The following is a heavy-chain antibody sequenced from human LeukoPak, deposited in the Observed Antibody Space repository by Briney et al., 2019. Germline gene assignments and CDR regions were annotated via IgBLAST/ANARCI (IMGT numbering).Heavy chain of an antibody. CDR1: GYTFTSYG. CDR3: AKDPYGDYGLPFDY. CDR2: ISAYNGNT. J-gene: IGHJ4*02. Sequence: ASVKVSCKASGYTFTSYGISWVRQAPGQGLEWMGWISAYNGNTNYAQKLQGRVTMTTDTSTSTAYMELRSLRSDDTAVYYCAKDPYGDYGLPFDYWGQGTLVTVSS. V-gene: IGHV1-18*01. D-gene: IGHD4-17*01.